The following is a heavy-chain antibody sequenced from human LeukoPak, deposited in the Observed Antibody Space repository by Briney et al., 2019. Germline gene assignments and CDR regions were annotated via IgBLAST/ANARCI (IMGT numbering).Heavy chain of an antibody. J-gene: IGHJ6*03. CDR2: IYHSGRT. V-gene: IGHV4-38-2*02. D-gene: IGHD6-25*01. CDR1: GYSISSGYY. CDR3: SRGLAAVTYYYYYYMDV. Sequence: PSETLSLTCTVSGYSISSGYYWGWIRQPPGNGLEWIGTIYHSGRTYYNPSLKSRVTISVDTSKNQFSLNLSSVTAADTAVYYCSRGLAAVTYYYYYYMDVWGKGTTVTVSS.